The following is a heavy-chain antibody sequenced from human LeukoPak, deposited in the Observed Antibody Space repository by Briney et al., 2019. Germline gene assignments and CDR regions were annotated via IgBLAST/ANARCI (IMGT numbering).Heavy chain of an antibody. CDR1: GFRFRNYW. D-gene: IGHD2-15*01. Sequence: GSLRLSCAASGFRFRNYWMGWVRPAPGKGVEWVANTKPDGSAEYYSDSVRGRFTASRDNANNLLYLQMNRLRAEDTAVYYCARHGGLHTNFDYWGQGTLLTVSS. J-gene: IGHJ4*02. CDR3: ARHGGLHTNFDY. CDR2: TKPDGSAE. V-gene: IGHV3-7*01.